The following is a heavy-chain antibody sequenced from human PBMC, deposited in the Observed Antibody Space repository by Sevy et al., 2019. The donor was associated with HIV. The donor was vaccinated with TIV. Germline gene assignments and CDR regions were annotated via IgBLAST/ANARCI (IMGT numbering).Heavy chain of an antibody. CDR2: INPITGDT. CDR1: GYTFTGYY. V-gene: IGHV1-2*02. D-gene: IGHD6-19*01. CDR3: VRIAVAGNNNWFDP. J-gene: IGHJ5*02. Sequence: ASVKVSCKASGYTFTGYYLHWVRQAPGQRLEWMGWINPITGDTQYAETFQGRVTMIRDTSTSTIYMELSSLRSDDTAIYSCVRIAVAGNNNWFDPWGQGTLVTVSS.